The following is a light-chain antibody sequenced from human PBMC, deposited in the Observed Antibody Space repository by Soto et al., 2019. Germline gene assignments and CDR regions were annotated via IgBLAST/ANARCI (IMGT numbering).Light chain of an antibody. V-gene: IGKV3-15*01. J-gene: IGKJ1*01. CDR3: QQYNNWPLWT. CDR2: GAS. Sequence: EIVMTQSPATLSVSPGERATLSCRASQSVSSNLAWYQQKPGQAPRLLIYGASTRATGIPARFSGSGSGTEFTLPLSSLQSEDFSVYYCQQYNNWPLWTFGQGTKVEIK. CDR1: QSVSSN.